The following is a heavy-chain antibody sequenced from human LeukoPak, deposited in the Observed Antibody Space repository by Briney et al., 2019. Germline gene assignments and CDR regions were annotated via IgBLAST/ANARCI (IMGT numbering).Heavy chain of an antibody. CDR1: GGSISTYY. CDR3: ARGYDSKSTVFDN. J-gene: IGHJ4*02. D-gene: IGHD5-12*01. Sequence: PSETLSLTCTVSGGSISTYYWNWVRQPPGKGLEWIGYIYHSGSTYYNPSLQSRVTMSVDTSNNQFSLKLTSVTAADTAVYYCARGYDSKSTVFDNWGQGTLVTVFS. V-gene: IGHV4-59*01. CDR2: IYHSGST.